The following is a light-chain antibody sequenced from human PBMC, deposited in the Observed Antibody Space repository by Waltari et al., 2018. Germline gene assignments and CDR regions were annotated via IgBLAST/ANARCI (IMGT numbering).Light chain of an antibody. J-gene: IGKJ1*01. CDR1: QGISNW. CDR2: AEA. Sequence: DIQMTQSPSSVSASVGDRVIITCRASQGISNWLAWYQQKPGKAPKLLIYAEAILQTGVPSRFIGSGSGTDFTLTISNLQPEDFATYFCQQGNSFPPTFGQGTKVEVK. CDR3: QQGNSFPPT. V-gene: IGKV1-12*01.